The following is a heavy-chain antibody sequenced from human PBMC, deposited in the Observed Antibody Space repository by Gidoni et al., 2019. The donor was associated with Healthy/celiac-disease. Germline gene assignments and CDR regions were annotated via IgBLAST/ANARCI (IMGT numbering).Heavy chain of an antibody. CDR2: IYPGDSDT. V-gene: IGHV5-51*01. J-gene: IGHJ4*02. CDR1: GYSFTSYW. Sequence: EVQLVQSGAAVKKPGESLKISCTGSGYSFTSYWIGWVRQMPGKVLEWTGVIYPGDSDTRYSPSFQDQVTISADKSISTAYLQWSSLKASDTAMYYCARRGALEMATIALDYWGQGTLVTVSS. CDR3: ARRGALEMATIALDY. D-gene: IGHD5-12*01.